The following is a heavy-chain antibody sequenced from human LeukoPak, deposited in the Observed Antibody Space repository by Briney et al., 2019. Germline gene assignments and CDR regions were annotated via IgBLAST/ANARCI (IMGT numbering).Heavy chain of an antibody. V-gene: IGHV4-34*01. CDR2: INHSGST. CDR3: ASKYYDFWSGARESFDY. D-gene: IGHD3-3*01. Sequence: PSETLSLTCAVYGGSFSGYYWNWIRQPPGKGLEGMGEINHSGSTSDNPSLKSRVAISVDTSKNQFSLKLSSVTAADTAVYYCASKYYDFWSGARESFDYWGQGTLVTVSS. CDR1: GGSFSGYY. J-gene: IGHJ4*02.